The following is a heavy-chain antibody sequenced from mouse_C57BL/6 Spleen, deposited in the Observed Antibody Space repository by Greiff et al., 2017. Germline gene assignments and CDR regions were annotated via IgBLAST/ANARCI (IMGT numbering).Heavy chain of an antibody. CDR1: GYTFTSYW. V-gene: IGHV1-50*01. Sequence: VQLQQSGAELVKPGASVKLSCKASGYTFTSYWMQWVKQRPGQGLEWIGEIDPSDSYTNYNQKFKGKATLTVDTSSSTAYMLLSSLTSEDSAVYYCARNGNYGRNYFDYWGQGTTLTVSS. D-gene: IGHD2-1*01. CDR2: IDPSDSYT. J-gene: IGHJ2*01. CDR3: ARNGNYGRNYFDY.